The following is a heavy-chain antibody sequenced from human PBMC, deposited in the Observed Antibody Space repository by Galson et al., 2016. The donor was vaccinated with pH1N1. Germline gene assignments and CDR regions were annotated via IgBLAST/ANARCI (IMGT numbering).Heavy chain of an antibody. V-gene: IGHV3-23*01. CDR3: AKDLYYFYAMDV. J-gene: IGHJ6*02. CDR2: IVNDGSST. CDR1: GFTFSTNA. Sequence: SLRLSCAASGFTFSTNAMSWVRQAPGKGLEWVAGIVNDGSSTFYADSVRGRFTISRDISKNTVYLQMNSRRADDTALYYCAKDLYYFYAMDVWGQGTTVTVSS.